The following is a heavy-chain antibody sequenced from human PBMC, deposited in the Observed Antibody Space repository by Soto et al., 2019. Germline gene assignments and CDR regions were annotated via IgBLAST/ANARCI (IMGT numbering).Heavy chain of an antibody. D-gene: IGHD3-10*01. Sequence: QVQLVESGGGVVQPGRSLRLSCAASGFTFSSYGMHWVRQAPGKGLEWVAVIWYDGSNKYYADSVKGRFTISRDNSKNTLYLQMNSLRAEDTAVYCCARDRGFYGIDYWGQGTLVTVSS. CDR3: ARDRGFYGIDY. CDR1: GFTFSSYG. J-gene: IGHJ4*02. V-gene: IGHV3-33*01. CDR2: IWYDGSNK.